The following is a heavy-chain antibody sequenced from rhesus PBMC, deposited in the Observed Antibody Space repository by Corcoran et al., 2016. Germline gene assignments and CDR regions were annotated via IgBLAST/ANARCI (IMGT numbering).Heavy chain of an antibody. V-gene: IGHV3-30*02. D-gene: IGHD5-12*01. Sequence: EVQLVESGAGLVQPGGSLSLSCAASGLPSSNPWMNWVRQAPGKGREWVARSKRKVYCWTADYDASVKGRFTISRDDSKNTLYLQMNSLKSEDTAVYFGTGGYSYTFFDYWGQGVLVTVSS. CDR3: TGGYSYTFFDY. J-gene: IGHJ4*01. CDR2: SKRKVYCWTA. CDR1: GLPSSNPW.